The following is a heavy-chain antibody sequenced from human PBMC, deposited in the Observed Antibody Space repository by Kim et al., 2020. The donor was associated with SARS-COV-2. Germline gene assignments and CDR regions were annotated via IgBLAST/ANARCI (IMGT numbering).Heavy chain of an antibody. J-gene: IGHJ5*02. CDR3: AKDIRQQQLVPRWFDP. D-gene: IGHD6-13*01. Sequence: SVKCRYTISRNNSKHTLYLEMTSLRAEDTAVYYCAKDIRQQQLVPRWFDPWGQGTLVTVSS. V-gene: IGHV3-23*01.